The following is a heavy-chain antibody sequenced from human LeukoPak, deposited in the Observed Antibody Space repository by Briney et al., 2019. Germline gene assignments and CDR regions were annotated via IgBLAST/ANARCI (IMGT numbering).Heavy chain of an antibody. CDR1: GFSFSSYA. Sequence: GGSLRLSCAASGFSFSSYAITWVRQAPGKGLEWVSAISGSGDSTYYSDSVKGRFTISRDNSKNTLYLQMNSLRAEDTAVYYCAKAPWRPSSGPYMDVWGKGTTVTVSS. CDR3: AKAPWRPSSGPYMDV. D-gene: IGHD3-10*01. V-gene: IGHV3-23*01. J-gene: IGHJ6*03. CDR2: ISGSGDST.